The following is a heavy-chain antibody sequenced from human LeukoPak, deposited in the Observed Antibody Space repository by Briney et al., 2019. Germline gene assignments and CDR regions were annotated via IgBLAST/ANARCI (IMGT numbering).Heavy chain of an antibody. CDR3: AKDRDTTMEIDY. Sequence: GGSLRLSCAASGFSFSSYGMHWVRQAPGKGLEWVAVIWYDGSKEYYADSVKGRFTISRDNSRNTLYLQMNSLRAEDTAVYYCAKDRDTTMEIDYWGQGTLVTVSS. CDR1: GFSFSSYG. J-gene: IGHJ4*02. D-gene: IGHD5-18*01. CDR2: IWYDGSKE. V-gene: IGHV3-33*06.